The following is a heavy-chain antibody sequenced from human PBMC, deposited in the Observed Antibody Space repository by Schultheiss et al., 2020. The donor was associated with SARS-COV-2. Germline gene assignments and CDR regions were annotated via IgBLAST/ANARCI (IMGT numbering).Heavy chain of an antibody. CDR3: ARGGGSGWY. V-gene: IGHV1-46*01. D-gene: IGHD6-19*01. CDR2: INPSGGRT. Sequence: ASVKVSCKASGGTFSSYAISWVRQAPGQGLEWMGIINPSGGRTSYAQKFQDRVTMTRDTSTSTVYMELSSLRSEDTAVYYCARGGGSGWYWGQGTLVTVSS. J-gene: IGHJ4*02. CDR1: GGTFSSYA.